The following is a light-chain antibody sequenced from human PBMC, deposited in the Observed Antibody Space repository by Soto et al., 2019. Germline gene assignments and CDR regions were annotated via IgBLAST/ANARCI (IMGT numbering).Light chain of an antibody. J-gene: IGLJ2*01. CDR2: LNNDGSH. V-gene: IGLV4-69*01. CDR3: QTWGTGFQF. CDR1: SGHSSYA. Sequence: QPVLTQSPSASASLGASVKLTCTLSSGHSSYAIAWHQKQPGKGPRYLMDLNNDGSHTKGDGIPDRFSGSSSGADRFLIISSLQSEDEADYYCQTWGTGFQFFGGG.